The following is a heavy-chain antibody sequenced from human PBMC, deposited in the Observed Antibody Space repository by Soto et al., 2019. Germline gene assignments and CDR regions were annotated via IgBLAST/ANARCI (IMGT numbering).Heavy chain of an antibody. CDR2: ISGSGGST. Sequence: PGGSLRLSCAASGFTFSSYAMSWVRQAPGKGLEWVSAISGSGGSTYYADPVKGRFTISRDNSKNTLYLQMNSLRAEDTAVYYCATLGWEWLLSSMDVWGQGTTVTVSS. V-gene: IGHV3-23*01. J-gene: IGHJ6*02. CDR1: GFTFSSYA. CDR3: ATLGWEWLLSSMDV. D-gene: IGHD3-3*01.